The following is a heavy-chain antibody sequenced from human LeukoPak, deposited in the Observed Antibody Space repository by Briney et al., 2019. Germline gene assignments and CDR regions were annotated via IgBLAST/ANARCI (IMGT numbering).Heavy chain of an antibody. J-gene: IGHJ4*02. D-gene: IGHD5-12*01. CDR1: GFFFGSYV. Sequence: QPGGSLRLSCAASGFFFGSYVMAWVRQAPGKGLEWVADITGAGGGTNYADSVKGRFTISRDNSENSVYLQMNSLRVEDTAMYYCVKGPRRYTGRYDSWGQGTLVTVSP. V-gene: IGHV3-23*01. CDR3: VKGPRRYTGRYDS. CDR2: ITGAGGGT.